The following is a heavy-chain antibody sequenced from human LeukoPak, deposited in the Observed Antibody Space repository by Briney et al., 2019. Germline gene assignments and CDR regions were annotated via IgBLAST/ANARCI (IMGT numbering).Heavy chain of an antibody. D-gene: IGHD3-10*01. CDR1: GDSISSSNCY. V-gene: IGHV4-39*07. CDR3: ARQFYTATVLFWFDL. J-gene: IGHJ5*02. CDR2: IYYSGST. Sequence: SETLSLTCTVSGDSISSSNCYWGWIRQPPGKGLEWIGSIYYSGSTYYNPSLKSRVTISVDTSKNQFSLKLSSVTAADTAVYYCARQFYTATVLFWFDLWGQGTLVTVSS.